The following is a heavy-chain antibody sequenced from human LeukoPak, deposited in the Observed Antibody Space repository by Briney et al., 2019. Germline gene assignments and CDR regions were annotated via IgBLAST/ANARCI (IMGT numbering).Heavy chain of an antibody. V-gene: IGHV3-23*01. CDR3: ARAGSGSNYYYGLDV. J-gene: IGHJ6*02. CDR2: IIANGVST. CDR1: GFSFSTYA. Sequence: GGSLRLSCAASGFSFSTYAMSWVRQSPRKGLEWVSTIIANGVSTYYADSVQGRFTISRDNSKNTVYLQMISLRAEDTAVYYCARAGSGSNYYYGLDVWGQGTTVTVSS. D-gene: IGHD3-10*01.